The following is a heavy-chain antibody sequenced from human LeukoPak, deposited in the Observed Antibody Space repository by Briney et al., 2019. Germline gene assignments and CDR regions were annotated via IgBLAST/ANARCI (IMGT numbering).Heavy chain of an antibody. CDR1: GFTFDDYA. D-gene: IGHD3-10*01. J-gene: IGHJ4*02. CDR3: ARDRWAGGSGSYSY. CDR2: ISGDGGST. V-gene: IGHV3-43*02. Sequence: GGSLRLSCAASGFTFDDYAMHWVRQAPGKGLEWVSLISGDGGSTYYADSVKGRFTISRDNSKNSLYLQMNSLRTGDTALYYCARDRWAGGSGSYSYWGQGTLVTVSS.